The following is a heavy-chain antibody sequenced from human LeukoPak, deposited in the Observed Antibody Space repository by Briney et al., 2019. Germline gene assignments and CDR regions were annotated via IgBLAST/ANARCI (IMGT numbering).Heavy chain of an antibody. V-gene: IGHV3-48*02. D-gene: IGHD3-10*01. J-gene: IGHJ4*02. Sequence: GGSLRLSCAASGFTFSSYSMNWGRQAPGKGLEWLSYISSGSGTIYYADSVKGRFTISRDNAKNSVYLRMNSLRDEDTAVYYCARGGNIDYWGQGILVTVSS. CDR1: GFTFSSYS. CDR3: ARGGNIDY. CDR2: ISSGSGTI.